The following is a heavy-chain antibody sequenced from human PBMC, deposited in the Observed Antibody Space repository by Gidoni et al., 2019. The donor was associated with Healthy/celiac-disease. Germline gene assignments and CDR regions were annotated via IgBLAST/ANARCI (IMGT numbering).Heavy chain of an antibody. CDR1: GFTFSSSG. CDR3: ASALGKYGDMVYAIGY. J-gene: IGHJ4*02. D-gene: IGHD2-8*01. V-gene: IGHV3-30*03. Sequence: QVQLVASGRGVVQPGRYRRTPCAASGFTFSSSGMPWVRQAPGKGLEWVAVISYDGSNKSYADSVKGRFTISRDHSKNTLDLQMNSLRAEDTAVYYCASALGKYGDMVYAIGYCGQGTLVTVSS. CDR2: ISYDGSNK.